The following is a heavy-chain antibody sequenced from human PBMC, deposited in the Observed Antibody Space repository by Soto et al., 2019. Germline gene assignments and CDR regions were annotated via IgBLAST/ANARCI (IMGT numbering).Heavy chain of an antibody. CDR2: IYYSGST. CDR3: ARRWGGTFDY. V-gene: IGHV4-59*01. Sequence: SETLSLTCTVSDGSISNYYWSWIRQPPGKGLEWIGYIYYSGSTNYNPSLKSRVTISVDTSKNQFSLKLSSVTAADTAVYYCARRWGGTFDYWGQGTLVTVSS. CDR1: DGSISNYY. D-gene: IGHD2-21*01. J-gene: IGHJ4*02.